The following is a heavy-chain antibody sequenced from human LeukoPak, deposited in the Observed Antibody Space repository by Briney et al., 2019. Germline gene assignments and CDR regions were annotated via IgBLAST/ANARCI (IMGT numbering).Heavy chain of an antibody. CDR3: ATQVDSSGWYMFGY. J-gene: IGHJ4*02. V-gene: IGHV3-21*01. D-gene: IGHD6-19*01. CDR1: GFTFSSYS. Sequence: PGGSLRLSCAASGFTFSSYSMNWVRQAPGKGLEWVSSISSSSSYIYYADSVKGRFTISRDNAKNSLYLQMNSLRAEDTAVNYCATQVDSSGWYMFGYWGQGTLVTVSS. CDR2: ISSSSSYI.